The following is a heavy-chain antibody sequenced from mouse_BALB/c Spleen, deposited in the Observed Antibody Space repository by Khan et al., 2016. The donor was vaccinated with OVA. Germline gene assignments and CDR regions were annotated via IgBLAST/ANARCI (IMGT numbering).Heavy chain of an antibody. Sequence: QVQLKESGPGLVAPSQSLSITCTVSGFSLTRHGIHWVRQPPGKGLEWLGIIWAGGSTNYNSALMSRLSITKDSSKRQVFLKMNSLQTDDTASYYCARNREPDYFDYWGQGTTLTVSS. V-gene: IGHV2-9*02. CDR1: GFSLTRHG. CDR3: ARNREPDYFDY. CDR2: IWAGGST. J-gene: IGHJ2*01.